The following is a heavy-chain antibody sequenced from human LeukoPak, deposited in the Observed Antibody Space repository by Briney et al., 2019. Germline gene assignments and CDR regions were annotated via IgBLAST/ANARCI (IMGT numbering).Heavy chain of an antibody. J-gene: IGHJ5*02. CDR2: IIPIFGTA. CDR1: GGTFSSYA. CDR3: ARDWGTSIVVVPAAMKYNWFDP. V-gene: IGHV1-69*13. D-gene: IGHD2-2*01. Sequence: ASVKVSCKASGGTFSSYAISWVRQAPGQGLEWMGGIIPIFGTANYAQKFQGRVTITADESTSTAYMELSSLRSEDTAVYYRARDWGTSIVVVPAAMKYNWFDPWGQGTLVTVSS.